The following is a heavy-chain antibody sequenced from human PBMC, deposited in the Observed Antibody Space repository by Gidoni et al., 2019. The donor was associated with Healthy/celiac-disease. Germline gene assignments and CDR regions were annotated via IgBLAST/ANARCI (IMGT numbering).Heavy chain of an antibody. D-gene: IGHD1-26*01. CDR3: ARGPGGSYYRGYYGMDV. CDR1: GFTFSSYW. Sequence: EVQLVESGGGLVQPGGSLRLSCAASGFTFSSYWMSWVRQAPGKGLGWVANIKQDGSEKYYVDSVKGRFTSSRDNAKNSLYLQMNSLRAEDTAVYYCARGPGGSYYRGYYGMDVWGQGTTVTVSS. CDR2: IKQDGSEK. V-gene: IGHV3-7*04. J-gene: IGHJ6*02.